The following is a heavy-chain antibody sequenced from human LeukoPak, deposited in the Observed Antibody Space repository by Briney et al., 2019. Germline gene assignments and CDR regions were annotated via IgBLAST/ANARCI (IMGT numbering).Heavy chain of an antibody. CDR2: ITSYGGDI. CDR1: GFTFGDSY. V-gene: IGHV3-11*01. J-gene: IGHJ4*02. Sequence: GGSLRLSCAASGFTFGDSYMSWIRQAPGKGLEWVSYITSYGGDIHYSDSTRGRFSISRDNAKNSLYLQTNSLRAEDTAVYYCVRTAAGVYRAYFDIWGQGILVTVSS. CDR3: VRTAAGVYRAYFDI. D-gene: IGHD3-9*01.